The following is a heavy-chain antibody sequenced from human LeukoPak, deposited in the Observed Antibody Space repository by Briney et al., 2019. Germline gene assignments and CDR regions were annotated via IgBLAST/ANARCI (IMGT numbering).Heavy chain of an antibody. CDR2: INPSSGGT. D-gene: IGHD4-11*01. J-gene: IGHJ4*02. CDR1: GYTFTGYY. V-gene: IGHV1-2*02. Sequence: ASVKVSCKASGYTFTGYYIHWVRQAPGQGLEWMGWINPSSGGTNYAQKFQGRVTMTRDTSISTAYMELSSLRSDDTAIYYCARAPTVPEGYWGQGILVTVSS. CDR3: ARAPTVPEGY.